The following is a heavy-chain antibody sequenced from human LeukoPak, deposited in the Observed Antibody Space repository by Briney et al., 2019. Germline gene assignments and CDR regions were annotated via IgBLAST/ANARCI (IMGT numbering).Heavy chain of an antibody. Sequence: PGGSLRLSCAASGFTFSSYSMNWVRQAPGKGREWVSSISSSSSYIYYADSVKGRFTISRDNAKNSLYLQMNSLRAEDTAVYYCARDLGRLRPYYFDYWGQGTLVTVSS. CDR2: ISSSSSYI. CDR3: ARDLGRLRPYYFDY. J-gene: IGHJ4*02. CDR1: GFTFSSYS. D-gene: IGHD5-12*01. V-gene: IGHV3-21*01.